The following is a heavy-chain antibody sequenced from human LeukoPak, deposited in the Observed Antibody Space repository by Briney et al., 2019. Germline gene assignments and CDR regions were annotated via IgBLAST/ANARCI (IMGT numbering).Heavy chain of an antibody. J-gene: IGHJ4*02. CDR2: ISYDGSNK. V-gene: IGHV3-30-3*01. CDR3: AKDLNDGFDY. Sequence: GGSLRLSCAASGFTFSSYAMHWVRQAPGKGLEWVAVISYDGSNKYYADSVKGRFTISRDNSKNTLYLQMNSLRAEDTAVYYCAKDLNDGFDYWGQGTLVTVSS. D-gene: IGHD1-1*01. CDR1: GFTFSSYA.